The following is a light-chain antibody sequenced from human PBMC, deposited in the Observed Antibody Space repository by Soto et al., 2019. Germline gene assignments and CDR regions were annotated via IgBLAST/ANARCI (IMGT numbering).Light chain of an antibody. V-gene: IGLV1-44*01. CDR3: AAWDDSLNGVV. J-gene: IGLJ2*01. Sequence: QSVLTQPPSASGTPGQRVTISCSGSSSNIGSNTVNWYQQLPVTAPKLLIYINNQPPSGVPDRFSGSKSGTSASLAISGLQSEDEADYYCAAWDDSLNGVVFGGGTQLTVL. CDR2: INN. CDR1: SSNIGSNT.